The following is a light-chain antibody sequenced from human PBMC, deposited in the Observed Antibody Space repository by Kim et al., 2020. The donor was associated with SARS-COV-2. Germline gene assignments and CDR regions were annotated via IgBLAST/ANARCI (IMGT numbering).Light chain of an antibody. CDR2: KAS. CDR1: QSISSW. CDR3: QQYNSYPWT. J-gene: IGKJ1*01. V-gene: IGKV1-5*03. Sequence: DIQMTQSPSTLSASVGDRVTITCRASQSISSWLAWYQQKPGKAPKLLIYKASSLESGVPSRFSGSGSGTEFTLTISSLQPDDFATYYGQQYNSYPWTFGQGTKVDIK.